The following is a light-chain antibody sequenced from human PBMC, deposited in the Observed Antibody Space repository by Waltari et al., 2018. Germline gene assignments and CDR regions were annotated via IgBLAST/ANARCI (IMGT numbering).Light chain of an antibody. J-gene: IGKJ3*01. CDR1: QSLLHSNGYTY. V-gene: IGKV2-28*01. CDR3: EQTLQTPLT. Sequence: DIVMTQTTLSLSVTPGEPAYISRRSSQSLLHSNGYTYLHWYLQKPGQSPQLLIYLVSNRASGVPDRFSGSGSGTDFTLKISRVEAEDVGVYYCEQTLQTPLTFGPGTKLDIK. CDR2: LVS.